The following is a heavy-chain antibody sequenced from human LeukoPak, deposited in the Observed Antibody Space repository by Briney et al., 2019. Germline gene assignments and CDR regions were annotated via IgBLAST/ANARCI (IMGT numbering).Heavy chain of an antibody. CDR3: ARDFRTQLDGYSPPYHFDY. CDR2: ISSSSSHI. CDR1: GFTFSTHS. J-gene: IGHJ4*02. Sequence: GGSLRLSCAAFGFTFSTHSMSWVRQAPGKRLKWVSSISSSSSHIYYADSMKGRFTVSRDNAKNSLFLQMNSLRAEDTAVYYCARDFRTQLDGYSPPYHFDYWGQGALVTVSS. V-gene: IGHV3-21*01. D-gene: IGHD5-24*01.